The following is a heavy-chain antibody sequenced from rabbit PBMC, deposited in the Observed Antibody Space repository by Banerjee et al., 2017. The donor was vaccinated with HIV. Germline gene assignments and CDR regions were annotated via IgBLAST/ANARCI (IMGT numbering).Heavy chain of an antibody. CDR2: IYTDSSGSA. D-gene: IGHD1-1*01. V-gene: IGHV1S45*01. J-gene: IGHJ4*01. Sequence: QQQLEESGGDLVKPGASLTLTCTASGFSFSSGYWICWVRQAPGKGLEWIGCIYTDSSGSAYYANWVKSRFTISKTSSTTVTLQMTSLTAADTATYFCARSAGWVSHGNGYSNLWGQGTLVTVS. CDR1: GFSFSSGYW. CDR3: ARSAGWVSHGNGYSNL.